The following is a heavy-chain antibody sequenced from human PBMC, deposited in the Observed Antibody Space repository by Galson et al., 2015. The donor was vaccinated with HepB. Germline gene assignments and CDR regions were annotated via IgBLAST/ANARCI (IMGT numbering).Heavy chain of an antibody. CDR2: FDPEDGET. Sequence: SVKVSCKVSGYTLTELSMHWVRQAPGKGLEWMGGFDPEDGETIYAQKFQGRVTMTEDTSTDTAYMELSSLRSEDTAVYYCATTGSYGYSSGWYALDYWGQGTLVTVSS. V-gene: IGHV1-24*01. J-gene: IGHJ4*02. CDR1: GYTLTELS. D-gene: IGHD6-19*01. CDR3: ATTGSYGYSSGWYALDY.